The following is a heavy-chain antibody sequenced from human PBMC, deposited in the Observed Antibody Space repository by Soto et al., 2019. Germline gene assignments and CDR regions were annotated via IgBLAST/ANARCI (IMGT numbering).Heavy chain of an antibody. D-gene: IGHD6-13*01. CDR3: ARIKGIAAAGTIDY. J-gene: IGHJ4*02. CDR2: INAGNGNT. Sequence: GASVKVSCKASGYTFTSCAMHWVRQAPGQRLEWMGWINAGNGNTKYSQKFQGRVTITRDTSASTAYMELSSLRSEDTAVYYCARIKGIAAAGTIDYWGQGTLVTVSS. V-gene: IGHV1-3*01. CDR1: GYTFTSCA.